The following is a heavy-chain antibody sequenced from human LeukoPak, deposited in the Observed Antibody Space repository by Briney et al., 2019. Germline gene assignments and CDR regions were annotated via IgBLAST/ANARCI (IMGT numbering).Heavy chain of an antibody. CDR2: ITGSGGNT. CDR1: GFTFSNYA. J-gene: IGHJ4*02. Sequence: PGGSLRLSCAASGFTFSNYAMSWVRRAPGKGLEWVSAITGSGGNTYYADSVKGRFTISRDNSKNTVFLQMNSLRAVDTAVYYCAKWGDYDVLTGYYVSDYWGQGTLVTVSS. D-gene: IGHD3-9*01. V-gene: IGHV3-23*01. CDR3: AKWGDYDVLTGYYVSDY.